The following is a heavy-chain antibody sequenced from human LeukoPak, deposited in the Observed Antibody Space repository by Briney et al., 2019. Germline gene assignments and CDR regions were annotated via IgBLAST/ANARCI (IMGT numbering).Heavy chain of an antibody. J-gene: IGHJ4*02. Sequence: SETLSLTCTVSGGSISSYSWSWIRQPPGKGLEWIGYIYYSGSTNYNPSLKSRVTISEDTSKNQFSLKLSSVTAADTAVYYCARVPTVTFFDYWGQGTLVTVSS. V-gene: IGHV4-59*12. CDR1: GGSISSYS. CDR3: ARVPTVTFFDY. D-gene: IGHD4-17*01. CDR2: IYYSGST.